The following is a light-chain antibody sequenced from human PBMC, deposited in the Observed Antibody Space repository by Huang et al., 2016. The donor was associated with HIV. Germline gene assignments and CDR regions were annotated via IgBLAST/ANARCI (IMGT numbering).Light chain of an antibody. J-gene: IGKJ1*01. CDR1: QNITNS. Sequence: DIQITQSLPSLSAYVGDRVTFTCRANQNITNSLNSYDQKPGKAPKLLIYTASTLESGVPSRFSGGGSGSRFTLNITNLQPEDFATYYCQQSFSVPRTFG. CDR3: QQSFSVPRT. V-gene: IGKV1-39*01. CDR2: TAS.